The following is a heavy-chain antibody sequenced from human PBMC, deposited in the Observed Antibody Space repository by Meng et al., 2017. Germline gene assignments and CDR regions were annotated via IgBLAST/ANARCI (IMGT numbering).Heavy chain of an antibody. V-gene: IGHV3-30*01. CDR1: VFTFSSYA. CDR2: ISYDGSNK. J-gene: IGHJ4*02. D-gene: IGHD5-18*01. Sequence: GQLGGHGRGVAQPGRSLRLSCAASVFTFSSYAMPWVRQATGKGLEWVAVISYDGSNKYYADSVKGRFTISRDNSKNTLYLQMNSLRAEDTAVYYCARVPDAEWIQLWFAGADYWGQGTLVTVSS. CDR3: ARVPDAEWIQLWFAGADY.